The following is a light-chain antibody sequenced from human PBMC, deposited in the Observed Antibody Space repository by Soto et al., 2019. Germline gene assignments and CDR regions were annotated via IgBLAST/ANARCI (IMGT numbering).Light chain of an antibody. J-gene: IGLJ1*01. Sequence: QSALTQPRSVSGSPGQSVAISCTGTSSDVGGYNYVSWYQQHPGKAPKLMIYDVTKRPSGVPDRFSASKSGNTASLTISGLPADDEADYYCCSYARSYSYVFGTRTKVTV. CDR1: SSDVGGYNY. CDR3: CSYARSYSYV. V-gene: IGLV2-11*01. CDR2: DVT.